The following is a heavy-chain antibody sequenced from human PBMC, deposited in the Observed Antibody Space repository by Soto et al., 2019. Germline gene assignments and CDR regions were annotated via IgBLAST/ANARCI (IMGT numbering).Heavy chain of an antibody. Sequence: EVQLLESGGGLVQPGGSLRLSCAASGFTFSSYAMSWVRQAPGKGLEWVSAISGSGGSTYYADSVKGRFTISRDNSKNTLYLQMNIRSAEDTAVYYCEKDAYSSGWYVAYWGQGTLVTVSS. CDR3: EKDAYSSGWYVAY. CDR2: ISGSGGST. D-gene: IGHD6-19*01. CDR1: GFTFSSYA. J-gene: IGHJ4*02. V-gene: IGHV3-23*01.